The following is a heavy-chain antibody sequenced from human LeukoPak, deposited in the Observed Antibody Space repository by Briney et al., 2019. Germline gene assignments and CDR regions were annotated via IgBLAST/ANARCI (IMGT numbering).Heavy chain of an antibody. V-gene: IGHV4-39*01. J-gene: IGHJ4*02. Sequence: SSETLSLTCTVSGGSISSSSYYWGWIRQPPGKGLEWIGSIYYSGSTYYNPSLKSRVTISVDTSKNQFSLKLSSVTAADTAVYYCAETMVRGVIHYWGQGTLVTVSS. CDR3: AETMVRGVIHY. CDR2: IYYSGST. D-gene: IGHD3-10*01. CDR1: GGSISSSSYY.